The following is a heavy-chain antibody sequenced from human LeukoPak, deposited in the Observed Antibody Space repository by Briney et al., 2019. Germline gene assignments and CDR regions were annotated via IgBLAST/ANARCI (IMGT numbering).Heavy chain of an antibody. CDR3: ARGPVAGARGGFDY. D-gene: IGHD6-19*01. CDR2: ISFDGGTK. CDR1: GFSFGSYG. Sequence: GGSLRLSCAASGFSFGSYGIHWVRQAPGKGLEWVAVISFDGGTKYYADSVKGRFTISRDNSKNTLYLEMNSLRAEDTAVHYCARGPVAGARGGFDYWGQGTLVTVSS. V-gene: IGHV3-30*03. J-gene: IGHJ4*02.